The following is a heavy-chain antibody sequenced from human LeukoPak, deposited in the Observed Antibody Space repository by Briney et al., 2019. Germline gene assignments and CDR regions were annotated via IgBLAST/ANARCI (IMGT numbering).Heavy chain of an antibody. Sequence: GGSLRLSCAASGFTFSSYWMSWVRQAPGKGLEWVANIKKDGSEKYYVDSVKGRFTISRDNAKNSLYLQMNSLRAEDTSVYYCARLYSYGPIDYWGQGSLVTVSS. CDR3: ARLYSYGPIDY. CDR2: IKKDGSEK. J-gene: IGHJ4*02. CDR1: GFTFSSYW. V-gene: IGHV3-7*01. D-gene: IGHD5-18*01.